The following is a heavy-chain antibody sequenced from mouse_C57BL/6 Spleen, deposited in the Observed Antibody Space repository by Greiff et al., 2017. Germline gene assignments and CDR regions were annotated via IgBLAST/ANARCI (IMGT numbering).Heavy chain of an antibody. CDR1: GYTFTSYG. J-gene: IGHJ4*01. V-gene: IGHV1-81*01. D-gene: IGHD2-4*01. CDR3: ARRDYDPYYYAMDY. Sequence: VQLQPSGAELARPGASVKLSCKASGYTFTSYGISWVKQRTGQGLEWIGEIYPRSGNTYYNEKFKGKATLTADKSSSTADMELRSLTSEDSAVYFCARRDYDPYYYAMDYWGQGTSVTVSS. CDR2: IYPRSGNT.